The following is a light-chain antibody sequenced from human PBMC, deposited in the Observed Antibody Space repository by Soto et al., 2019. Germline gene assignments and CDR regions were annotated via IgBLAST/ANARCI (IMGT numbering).Light chain of an antibody. CDR1: QSIRYY. CDR2: GAS. Sequence: DIQLTQSPPTLSASVGDRVTITCRASQSIRYYLAWYQQMPGKAPKLLIYGASSLQSGVPSRFNGSGSGTEFTLTFSSLQPDDFATYFCQHHNSYSQTFGQGTKVDNK. V-gene: IGKV1-5*01. CDR3: QHHNSYSQT. J-gene: IGKJ1*01.